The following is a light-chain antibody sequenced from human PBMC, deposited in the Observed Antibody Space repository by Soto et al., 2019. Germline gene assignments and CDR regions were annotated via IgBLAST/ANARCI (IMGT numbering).Light chain of an antibody. CDR3: QRYGG. CDR1: QSVSSSH. CDR2: SAS. Sequence: EIVLTQSPGTLSLSPGERSTLSCRASQSVSSSHLAWYQQKPGQSPRLLIYSASSRATGIPDRFSGSGYGTDFTLTISRLEHEDFAVYYCQRYGGFGQGTKVDI. V-gene: IGKV3-20*01. J-gene: IGKJ1*01.